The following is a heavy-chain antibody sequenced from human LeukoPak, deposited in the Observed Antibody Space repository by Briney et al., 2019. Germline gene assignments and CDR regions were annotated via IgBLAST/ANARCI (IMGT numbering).Heavy chain of an antibody. CDR2: IYPGDSDT. Sequence: GESLKISCKGSGYSFTSYWIGWVRQMPGKGLEWMGIIYPGDSDTRYSPSFQGQVTISADKSISTAYLQWSSLKASDTAMHYCARLSTMVRGVHYYYYYMDVWGKGATLTVS. D-gene: IGHD3-10*01. V-gene: IGHV5-51*01. CDR1: GYSFTSYW. J-gene: IGHJ6*03. CDR3: ARLSTMVRGVHYYYYYMDV.